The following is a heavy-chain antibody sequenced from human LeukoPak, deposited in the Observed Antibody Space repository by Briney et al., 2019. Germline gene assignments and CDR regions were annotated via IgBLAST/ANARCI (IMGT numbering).Heavy chain of an antibody. D-gene: IGHD5-18*01. Sequence: SETLSLTCTVSGGSISSYYWSWIRQPPGKGLEWIGYIYYSGSTNYNPSLKSRVTISVDTSKNQFSLKLSSVTAADTAVYYCARAEDPAMVNVGDYYYYAMDIWGQGTTVTVSS. CDR3: ARAEDPAMVNVGDYYYYAMDI. CDR2: IYYSGST. CDR1: GGSISSYY. J-gene: IGHJ6*02. V-gene: IGHV4-59*01.